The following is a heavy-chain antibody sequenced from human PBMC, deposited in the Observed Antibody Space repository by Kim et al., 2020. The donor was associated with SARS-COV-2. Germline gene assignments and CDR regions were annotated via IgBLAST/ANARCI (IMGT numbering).Heavy chain of an antibody. CDR2: ITDDGSNV. D-gene: IGHD5-12*01. CDR3: ARVGVATIEDV. Sequence: GGSLRLSCVVSGFTFGNKWMSWVRQAPGKGLEWVATITDDGSNVMYVDSVNGRFTISRDNARNALYLQMNSLRAEDTAVYYCARVGVATIEDVWGQGSLVTVST. J-gene: IGHJ4*02. V-gene: IGHV3-7*03. CDR1: GFTFGNKW.